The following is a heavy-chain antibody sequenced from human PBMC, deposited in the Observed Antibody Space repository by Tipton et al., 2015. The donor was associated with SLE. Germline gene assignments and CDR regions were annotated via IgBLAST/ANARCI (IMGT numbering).Heavy chain of an antibody. J-gene: IGHJ6*03. CDR1: GGSISSYY. CDR3: ARAQAAPARTYYMDV. V-gene: IGHV4-59*01. D-gene: IGHD2-15*01. CDR2: IYYSGST. Sequence: LSLTCTVSGGSISSYYWSWIRQPPGKGLEWIGYIYYSGSTNYNPSLKSRVTISVDTSKNQFSLKLSSVTAADTAVYYCARAQAAPARTYYMDVWGKGTTVTVSS.